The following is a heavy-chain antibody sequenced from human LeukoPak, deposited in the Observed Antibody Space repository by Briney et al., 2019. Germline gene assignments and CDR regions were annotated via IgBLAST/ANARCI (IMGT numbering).Heavy chain of an antibody. J-gene: IGHJ6*03. CDR3: ASIAARPTYYYYYMDV. V-gene: IGHV4-39*01. CDR1: GGSISSSSYY. CDR2: IYYSGST. D-gene: IGHD6-6*01. Sequence: PSETQSLTCTVSGGSISSSSYYWGWIRQPPGKGLEWIGSIYYSGSTYYNPSLKSRVTISVDTSKNQFSLKLSSVTAADTAVYYCASIAARPTYYYYYMDVWGKGTTVTVSS.